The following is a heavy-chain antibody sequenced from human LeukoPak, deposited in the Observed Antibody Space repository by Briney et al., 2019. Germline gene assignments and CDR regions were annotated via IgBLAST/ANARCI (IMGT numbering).Heavy chain of an antibody. Sequence: ASVKVSCKASGYTFTGYYMHWVRQAPGQGLEWMGWISAYNGNTNYAQRLQGRVTMTTDTSTSTAYMELRSLRSDDTAVYYCAREMAGKFDYWGQGTLVTVSS. V-gene: IGHV1-18*04. J-gene: IGHJ4*02. CDR3: AREMAGKFDY. CDR2: ISAYNGNT. D-gene: IGHD5-24*01. CDR1: GYTFTGYY.